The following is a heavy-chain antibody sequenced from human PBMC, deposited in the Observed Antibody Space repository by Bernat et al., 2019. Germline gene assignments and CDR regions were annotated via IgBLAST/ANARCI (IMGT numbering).Heavy chain of an antibody. J-gene: IGHJ4*02. CDR3: ARVPARTTVPYFDY. Sequence: QVQLQQWGAGLLKPSETLSLTCAVYGGSFSGYYWSWIRQPPGKGLEWIGEINHSGSTNYNPSLKSRVTISGDTSKNQFSLKLSSVTAADTAVYYCARVPARTTVPYFDYWGQGTLVTVSS. D-gene: IGHD4-11*01. V-gene: IGHV4-34*01. CDR1: GGSFSGYY. CDR2: INHSGST.